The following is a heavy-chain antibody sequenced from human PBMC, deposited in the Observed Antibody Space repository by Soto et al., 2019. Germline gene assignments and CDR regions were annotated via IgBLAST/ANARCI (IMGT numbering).Heavy chain of an antibody. Sequence: SVKVSCKASGGTFSSYAISWVRQAPGRGLEWMGGIIPIFGTANYAQKFQGRVTITADKSTSTAYMELSSLRSEDTAVYYCARDHFIAAAGYFDYWGQGTLVTVSS. V-gene: IGHV1-69*06. CDR3: ARDHFIAAAGYFDY. J-gene: IGHJ4*02. CDR2: IIPIFGTA. D-gene: IGHD6-13*01. CDR1: GGTFSSYA.